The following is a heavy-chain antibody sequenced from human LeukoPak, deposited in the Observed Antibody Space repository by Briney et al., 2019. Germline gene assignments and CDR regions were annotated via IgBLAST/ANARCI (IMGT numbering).Heavy chain of an antibody. CDR2: IYYSGST. CDR1: GGSISSYY. Sequence: SETLSLTCTVSGGSISSYYWSWIRQPPGKGLEWIGYIYYSGSTNYNPSLKSRVTISVDTSKNQFPLKLSSVTAADTAVYYCARVGDKFDYWGQGTLVTVSS. V-gene: IGHV4-59*01. D-gene: IGHD3-10*01. J-gene: IGHJ4*02. CDR3: ARVGDKFDY.